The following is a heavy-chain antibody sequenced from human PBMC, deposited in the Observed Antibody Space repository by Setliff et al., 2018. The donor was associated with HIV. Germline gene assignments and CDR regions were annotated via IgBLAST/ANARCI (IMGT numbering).Heavy chain of an antibody. CDR3: ARDRHYSGLGSYGP. J-gene: IGHJ5*02. D-gene: IGHD3-10*01. CDR2: IYTSGST. V-gene: IGHV4-61*02. Sequence: SETLSLTCTVSGGSISSGSYYWSWIRQPAGKGLEWIGRIYTSGSTNYKFSLKSRVTISIDTSRNQFSLRLTSVTAEDAAVYYCARDRHYSGLGSYGPWGPGTLVTVSS. CDR1: GGSISSGSYY.